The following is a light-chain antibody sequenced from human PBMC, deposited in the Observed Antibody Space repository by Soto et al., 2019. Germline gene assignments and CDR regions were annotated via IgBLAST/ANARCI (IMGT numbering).Light chain of an antibody. CDR1: SSDVGGYDY. V-gene: IGLV2-14*03. CDR2: DVS. J-gene: IGLJ3*02. Sequence: QSALTQPASVSGSPGQSITFSCTGSSSDVGGYDYVSWYQHNPGKAPKLVIFDVSDRPSGVSSRFSGSKSGNTASLTISGLQSEDEAFYYCSSYTSSSTRVFGGGTKLTVL. CDR3: SSYTSSSTRV.